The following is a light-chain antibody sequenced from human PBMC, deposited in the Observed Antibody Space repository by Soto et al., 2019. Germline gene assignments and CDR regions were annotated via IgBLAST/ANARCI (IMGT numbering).Light chain of an antibody. V-gene: IGKV4-1*01. CDR2: WAS. CDR3: QQYKIWPT. J-gene: IGKJ1*01. Sequence: DIVMTQSPGSVAVSLGERATITCMSSQSVLSTHSNNKNYLAWYQHTSGQPPRLLIYWASTRESGVPDRLSGSGSGTEFTLTISSLQSEDFAVYFCQQYKIWPTFGQGTKVDIK. CDR1: QSVLSTHSNNKNY.